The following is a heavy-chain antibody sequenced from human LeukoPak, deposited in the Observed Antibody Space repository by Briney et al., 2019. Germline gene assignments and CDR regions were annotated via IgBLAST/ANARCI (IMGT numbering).Heavy chain of an antibody. CDR1: EFTFSNYW. J-gene: IGHJ3*02. D-gene: IGHD3-22*01. V-gene: IGHV3-7*03. CDR2: IKQDGSEM. CDR3: ARGGRGSAAVVAPRSFDI. Sequence: QPGGSLRLSCAASEFTFSNYWMTWVRQAPGKGLEWVANIKQDGSEMYYVDSVKGRFTISRDNAKNSLYLQMNSLRAEDTAVYYCARGGRGSAAVVAPRSFDIWGQGTMVTVSS.